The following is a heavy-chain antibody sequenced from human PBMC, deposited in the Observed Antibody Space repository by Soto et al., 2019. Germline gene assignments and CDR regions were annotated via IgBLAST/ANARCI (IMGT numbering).Heavy chain of an antibody. CDR1: GFNFSNYS. CDR3: ARLCSTASCYDYYGMDV. D-gene: IGHD2-15*01. CDR2: ISSSSTNI. Sequence: GGSLRLSCAASGFNFSNYSMIWVRQAPGKGLKWVSLISSSSTNIYYADSVKGRFTISRDNANYSVNLQMDSLRAEDTAVYYCARLCSTASCYDYYGMDVWGQGTTVTVSS. J-gene: IGHJ6*02. V-gene: IGHV3-21*01.